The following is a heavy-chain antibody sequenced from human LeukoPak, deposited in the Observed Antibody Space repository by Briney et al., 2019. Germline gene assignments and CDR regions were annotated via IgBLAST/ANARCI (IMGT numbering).Heavy chain of an antibody. CDR2: INHSGST. CDR3: ARSSGWDFDY. V-gene: IGHV4-34*01. Sequence: SETLSLTCAVYGGSFSGYYWSWIRQHPGKGLEWIGEINHSGSTNYNPSLKSRVTISVDTSKNQFSLKLSSVTAADTAVYYCARSSGWDFDYWGQGTLVTVSS. CDR1: GGSFSGYY. J-gene: IGHJ4*02. D-gene: IGHD6-19*01.